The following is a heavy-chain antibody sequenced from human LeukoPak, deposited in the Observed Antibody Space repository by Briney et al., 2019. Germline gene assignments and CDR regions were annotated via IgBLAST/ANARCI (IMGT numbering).Heavy chain of an antibody. J-gene: IGHJ6*03. V-gene: IGHV3-48*04. CDR2: ISNFGDII. D-gene: IGHD6-13*01. Sequence: PGGSLRLSCAASGFTFSSYGMHWVRQAPGKGLEWISHISNFGDIIHYADSVEGRFTISRDNAKNSLYLQMDSLRAEDTAVYYCAKDATAVVGTVYMDVWGKGTTVTISS. CDR3: AKDATAVVGTVYMDV. CDR1: GFTFSSYG.